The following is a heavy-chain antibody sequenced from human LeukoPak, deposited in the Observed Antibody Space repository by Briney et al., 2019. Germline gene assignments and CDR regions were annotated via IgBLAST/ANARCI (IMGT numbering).Heavy chain of an antibody. J-gene: IGHJ4*02. V-gene: IGHV1-69*13. CDR2: IIPIFGTA. Sequence: SVKVSCKASGGTFSSYAISWVRQAPGQGLEWVGGIIPIFGTANYAQKFQGRVTITADESTSTAYMELSSLRSEDTAVYYCARGAWRYYFDYWGQGTLVTVSS. CDR3: ARGAWRYYFDY. CDR1: GGTFSSYA.